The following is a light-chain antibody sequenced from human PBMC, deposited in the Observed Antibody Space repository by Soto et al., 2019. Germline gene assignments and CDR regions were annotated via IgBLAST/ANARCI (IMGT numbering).Light chain of an antibody. CDR1: SSDIGGYNY. CDR2: EVN. CDR3: TSYTSSSTLYV. Sequence: QSALTQPASVSGSPGQSITISCTGTSSDIGGYNYVSWYQHHPGKAPKLMIYEVNNRPSGVSNRFSGSKSGNTASLTISGLQAEDDADYYCTSYTSSSTLYVFGTGTKLTVL. J-gene: IGLJ1*01. V-gene: IGLV2-14*01.